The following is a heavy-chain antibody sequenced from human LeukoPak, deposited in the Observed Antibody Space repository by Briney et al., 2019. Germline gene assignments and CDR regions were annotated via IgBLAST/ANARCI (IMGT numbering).Heavy chain of an antibody. CDR1: GFTFSSYA. CDR2: IRGSGGST. Sequence: PGGSLRLSCAATGFTFSSYAMSWVRQAPGKGLEWVSAIRGSGGSTYYADSVKGRFTISRDNSKNTLYLQMNSLRAEDTAVYYCAKAMAPYSGSYYYFDYWGQGTLVTVSS. CDR3: AKAMAPYSGSYYYFDY. J-gene: IGHJ4*02. V-gene: IGHV3-23*01. D-gene: IGHD1-26*01.